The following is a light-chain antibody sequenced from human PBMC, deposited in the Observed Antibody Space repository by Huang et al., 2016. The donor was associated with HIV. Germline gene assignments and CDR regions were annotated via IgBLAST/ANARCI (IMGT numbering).Light chain of an antibody. Sequence: DIQMTQSPSSLSAFVGDTVTITCRASQGISNSVAWYQQKPGNALKLLLYSTSRVESGVPSRFRGGGSGTDYTLTINSLQPDDFATYYCQQYYTSPTFGQGSKVEIK. J-gene: IGKJ1*01. CDR2: STS. CDR1: QGISNS. V-gene: IGKV1-NL1*01. CDR3: QQYYTSPT.